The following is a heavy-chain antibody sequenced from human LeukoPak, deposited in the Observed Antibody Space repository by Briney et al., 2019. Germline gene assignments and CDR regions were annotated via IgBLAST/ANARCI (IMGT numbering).Heavy chain of an antibody. V-gene: IGHV3-23*01. Sequence: GGTLRLSCAASGFTFRNYGMSWVRQAPGKGLEWVSTLSGSGGSTYYADSVKGRFTISRDNSKNTLYLQMNSLRAEDTAVYYCAKVDCSGGSCLPIPFDYWGQGTLVTVSS. CDR3: AKVDCSGGSCLPIPFDY. CDR1: GFTFRNYG. J-gene: IGHJ4*02. D-gene: IGHD2-15*01. CDR2: LSGSGGST.